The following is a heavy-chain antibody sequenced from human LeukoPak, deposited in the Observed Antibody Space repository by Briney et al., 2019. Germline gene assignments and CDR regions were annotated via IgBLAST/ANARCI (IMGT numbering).Heavy chain of an antibody. CDR3: ATRGY. D-gene: IGHD3-10*01. Sequence: SETLSLTCTVSGGSISSDYWQWIRQPPGKGLEWIGYIYNSGSNNYNPSLKSRVTISIDTSKNQFSLKLISVTAADTAVYYCATRGYWGQGTLVTVSS. CDR1: GGSISSDY. V-gene: IGHV4-59*08. J-gene: IGHJ4*02. CDR2: IYNSGSN.